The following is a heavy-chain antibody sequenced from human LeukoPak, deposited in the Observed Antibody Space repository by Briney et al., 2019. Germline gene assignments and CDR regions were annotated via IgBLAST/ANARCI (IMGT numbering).Heavy chain of an antibody. CDR2: ISSSGSTK. V-gene: IGHV3-11*04. J-gene: IGHJ4*02. CDR3: VKDEGYCSGGSCYRQDY. D-gene: IGHD2-15*01. Sequence: PGGSLRLSCAASGFTFSDYYMSWIRQVPGKGLEWVSYISSSGSTKYYADSVKGRFTISRDNAKNSLYLQMNSLRAEDTAVYYCVKDEGYCSGGSCYRQDYWGQGTLVTVSS. CDR1: GFTFSDYY.